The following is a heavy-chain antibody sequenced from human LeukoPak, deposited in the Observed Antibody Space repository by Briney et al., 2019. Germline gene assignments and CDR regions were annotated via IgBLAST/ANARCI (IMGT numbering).Heavy chain of an antibody. Sequence: GGSLRLSCAVSGFTFNSYNMNWVRQAPGKGLEWVSYISSSSRTIYYADSVKGRFTISRDNAKNSLYLQMNSLRDEDTAVYYCARDSRGYWDTFDIWGQGTMVTVSS. CDR1: GFTFNSYN. CDR3: ARDSRGYWDTFDI. D-gene: IGHD1-26*01. CDR2: ISSSSRTI. V-gene: IGHV3-48*02. J-gene: IGHJ3*02.